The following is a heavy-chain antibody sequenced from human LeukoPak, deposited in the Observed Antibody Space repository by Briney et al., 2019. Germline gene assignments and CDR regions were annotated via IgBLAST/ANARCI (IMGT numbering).Heavy chain of an antibody. CDR3: ARALVVPAAPEDY. J-gene: IGHJ4*02. CDR1: GGSFSSSNW. D-gene: IGHD2-2*01. V-gene: IGHV4-4*02. CDR2: IYHSGST. Sequence: PSETLSLTCAVSGGSFSSSNWWSWVRQPPGKGLEWIGEIYHSGSTNYNPSLKSRVTISVDKSKNQFSLKLSSVTAADTAVYYCARALVVPAAPEDYWGQGTLVTVSS.